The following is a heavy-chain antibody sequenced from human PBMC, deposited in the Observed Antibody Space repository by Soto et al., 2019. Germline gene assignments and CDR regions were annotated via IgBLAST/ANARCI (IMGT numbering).Heavy chain of an antibody. Sequence: ASVKVSCKASSYTFTSYGISWVRQAPGQGLEWMGWISAYNGNTNYAQKLQGRVTMTTDTSTSTAYMDLGSLTSDDTAVYYCVMVDNYVTPTPQDVWGQGTTVTFSS. V-gene: IGHV1-18*01. CDR1: SYTFTSYG. J-gene: IGHJ6*02. D-gene: IGHD3-16*01. CDR2: ISAYNGNT. CDR3: VMVDNYVTPTPQDV.